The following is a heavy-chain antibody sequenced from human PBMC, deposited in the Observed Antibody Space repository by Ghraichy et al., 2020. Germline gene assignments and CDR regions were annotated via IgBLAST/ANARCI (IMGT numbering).Heavy chain of an antibody. CDR2: ISGSGGST. J-gene: IGHJ4*01. D-gene: IGHD3-22*01. CDR1: GFTFSSYA. Sequence: GESLNISCAASGFTFSSYAMSWVRQAPGKGLEWVSAISGSGGSTYYADSVKGRFTISRDNSKNTLYLQMNSLRAEDTAVYYCAKDPNTYYYDSRDYWGHGTLVTVSS. V-gene: IGHV3-23*01. CDR3: AKDPNTYYYDSRDY.